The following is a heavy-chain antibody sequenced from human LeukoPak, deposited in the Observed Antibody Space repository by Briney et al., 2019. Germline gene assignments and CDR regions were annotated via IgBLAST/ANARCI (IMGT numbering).Heavy chain of an antibody. CDR1: GGSISSYY. CDR3: ARGPTVTNDAFDI. J-gene: IGHJ3*02. Sequence: KTSETLSLTCTVSGGSISSYYWSWIRQPPGKGLEWIGYIYYSGSTNYNPSLKSRVTISVDTSKNQFSLKLSSMTAADTAVYYCARGPTVTNDAFDIWGQGTMVTVSS. V-gene: IGHV4-59*01. CDR2: IYYSGST. D-gene: IGHD4-17*01.